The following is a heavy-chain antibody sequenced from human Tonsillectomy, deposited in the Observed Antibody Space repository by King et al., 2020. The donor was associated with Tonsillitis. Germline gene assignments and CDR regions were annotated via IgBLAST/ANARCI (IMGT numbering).Heavy chain of an antibody. CDR3: AKGCLRDDYGMDV. D-gene: IGHD2-8*01. CDR1: GVTFSSYG. Sequence: VQLVESGGGVVQPGRSLRLSCAASGVTFSSYGMHWVRQAPGKGREWVAVISYDGSNKYYADSVKGRFTISRDNSKNTLYLQMNSLRAEDTAVYYCAKGCLRDDYGMDVWGQGPTVTVSS. CDR2: ISYDGSNK. V-gene: IGHV3-30*18. J-gene: IGHJ6*02.